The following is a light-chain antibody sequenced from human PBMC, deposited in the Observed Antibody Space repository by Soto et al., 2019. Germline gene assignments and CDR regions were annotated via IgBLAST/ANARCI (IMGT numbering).Light chain of an antibody. J-gene: IGLJ1*01. CDR2: SNN. Sequence: QSVLTQPPSASGTPGQSVTISCSGGSSNIGSNAVNWYRQLPGTAPKLLIHSNNQRPSGVPDRFSGSKSGTSASLAISGLQSEDEADYYCAAWDDSLNGYVFGTGTKLTVL. V-gene: IGLV1-44*01. CDR3: AAWDDSLNGYV. CDR1: SSNIGSNA.